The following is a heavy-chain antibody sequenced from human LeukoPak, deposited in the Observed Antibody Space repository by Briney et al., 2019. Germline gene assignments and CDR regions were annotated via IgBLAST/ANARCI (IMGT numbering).Heavy chain of an antibody. J-gene: IGHJ4*02. CDR1: GFTFTDYW. Sequence: PGRSLRLSCAASGFTFTDYWMSWVRQAPGKGLEWVANIKRDGSEKYYVDSVKGRFTISRDNAKNSLYLQMNSLRTEDTAVYYCARGRGSWYGVYFDYWGQGTLVTVSS. CDR2: IKRDGSEK. V-gene: IGHV3-7*01. CDR3: ARGRGSWYGVYFDY. D-gene: IGHD6-13*01.